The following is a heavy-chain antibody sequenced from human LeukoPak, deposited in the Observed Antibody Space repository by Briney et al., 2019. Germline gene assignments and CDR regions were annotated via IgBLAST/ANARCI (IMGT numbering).Heavy chain of an antibody. Sequence: SETLSLTCTVSGGSISSYYWSWIRQPPGEGLEWIGYIYYSGSTNYNPSLKSRVTISVDTSKNQFSLKLSSVTAADTAVYYCARALNYDFWSGFHYWGQGTLVTVSS. D-gene: IGHD3-3*01. CDR2: IYYSGST. V-gene: IGHV4-59*01. CDR1: GGSISSYY. CDR3: ARALNYDFWSGFHY. J-gene: IGHJ4*02.